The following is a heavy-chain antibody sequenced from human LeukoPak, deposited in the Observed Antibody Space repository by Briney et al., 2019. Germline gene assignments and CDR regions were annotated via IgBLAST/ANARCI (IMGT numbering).Heavy chain of an antibody. V-gene: IGHV5-51*01. D-gene: IGHD3-22*01. J-gene: IGHJ3*01. CDR1: GYSFTSFW. CDR2: IYPGDSDT. CDR3: ARPNITSYYDSRGYDAFDV. Sequence: GGSLKISCKGSGYSFTSFWIGWVRQMPGKGLEWMGIIYPGDSDTRYSPSFQGQVTISADKSISTAYLQWSSLKASDTAMYYCARPNITSYYDSRGYDAFDVWGQGTMVTVSS.